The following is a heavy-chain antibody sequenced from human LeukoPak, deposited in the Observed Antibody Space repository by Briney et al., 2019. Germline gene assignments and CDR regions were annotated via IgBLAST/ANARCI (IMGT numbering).Heavy chain of an antibody. D-gene: IGHD3-22*01. CDR1: GYTFTGYY. CDR2: INPNSGGT. J-gene: IGHJ4*02. V-gene: IGHV1-2*06. Sequence: ASVKVSCKASGYTFTGYYMHWVRQAPGQGLEWMGRINPNSGGTNYAQKFQGRVTVTRDTSISTAYMELSRLRSDDTAVYYCARGYYDSSGYYKNWGQGTLVTVSS. CDR3: ARGYYDSSGYYKN.